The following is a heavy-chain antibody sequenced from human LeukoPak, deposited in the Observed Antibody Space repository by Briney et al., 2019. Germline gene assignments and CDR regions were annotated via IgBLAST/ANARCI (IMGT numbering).Heavy chain of an antibody. J-gene: IGHJ4*01. CDR2: MSPDGNKN. D-gene: IGHD3-16*01. CDR1: GFTFSDYN. V-gene: IGHV3-30-3*01. Sequence: GGSVRLSCAASGFTFSDYNMHWVRQAPGKGLDWVALMSPDGNKNYYADSVKGRFTISRDNSKNTVDLQLNSLRAEDTAVYYCARDLIGGYTFDYCGHASLVSVSS. CDR3: ARDLIGGYTFDY.